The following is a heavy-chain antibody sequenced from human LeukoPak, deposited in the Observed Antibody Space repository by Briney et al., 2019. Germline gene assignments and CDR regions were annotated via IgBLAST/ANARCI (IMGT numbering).Heavy chain of an antibody. V-gene: IGHV3-7*01. Sequence: PGGSLRLSCAASGFIFSSYWMSWVRQAPGKGLEWVANIKKDGSEKYYVDSVKGRFTISRDNAKNSLYLQMNSLRAEDTAVYYCARVGTTSDYWGQGTLVTVSS. CDR3: ARVGTTSDY. J-gene: IGHJ4*02. CDR2: IKKDGSEK. CDR1: GFIFSSYW. D-gene: IGHD4-11*01.